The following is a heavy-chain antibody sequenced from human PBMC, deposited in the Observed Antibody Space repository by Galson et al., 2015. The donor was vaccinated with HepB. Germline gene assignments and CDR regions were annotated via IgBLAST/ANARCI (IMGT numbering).Heavy chain of an antibody. V-gene: IGHV1-18*01. CDR2: ISAYNGNT. J-gene: IGHJ4*02. CDR3: ARGPVYDSSGYWLYYFDY. D-gene: IGHD3-22*01. Sequence: SVKVSCKASGYTFTSYGISWVRQAPGQGLEWMGWISAYNGNTNYAQKLQGRVTMTTDTPTSTAYMELRSLRSEDTPVYYCARGPVYDSSGYWLYYFDYWGQGTLVTVSS. CDR1: GYTFTSYG.